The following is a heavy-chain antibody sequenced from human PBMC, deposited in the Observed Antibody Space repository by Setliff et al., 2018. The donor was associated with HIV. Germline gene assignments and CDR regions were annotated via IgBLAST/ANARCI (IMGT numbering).Heavy chain of an antibody. CDR1: GFTFSSYW. V-gene: IGHV3-7*01. CDR3: ADPPSGY. CDR2: VNPDGSEA. D-gene: IGHD3-10*01. J-gene: IGHJ4*02. Sequence: HPGGSLRLSCAASGFTFSSYWMSWVRQAPGKGLEWVASVNPDGSEASSVGSMKGRFTVSRDNAKNSLSLQMNSLRVEDTAVYYCADPPSGYWGQGTLVTVSS.